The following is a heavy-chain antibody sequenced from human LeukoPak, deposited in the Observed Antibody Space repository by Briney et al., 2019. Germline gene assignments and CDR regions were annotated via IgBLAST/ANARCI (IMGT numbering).Heavy chain of an antibody. CDR2: IYSGGST. D-gene: IGHD3-22*01. V-gene: IGHV3-66*01. CDR3: ARAGDSSGYWIFQH. J-gene: IGHJ1*01. CDR1: GFTFSSYA. Sequence: PGGSLRLSCAASGFTFSSYAMSWVRQAPGKGLEWVSVIYSGGSTYYADSVKGRFTISRDNSKNTLYLQMNSLRAEDTAVYYCARAGDSSGYWIFQHWGQGTLVTVSS.